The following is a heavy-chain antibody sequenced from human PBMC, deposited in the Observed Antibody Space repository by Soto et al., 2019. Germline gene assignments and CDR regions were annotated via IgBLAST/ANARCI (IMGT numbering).Heavy chain of an antibody. V-gene: IGHV3-23*01. CDR3: AKDDEDIVVVPAAVFAEYFQH. Sequence: GGSLRLSCAASGFTFSSYAMSWVRQAPGKGLEWVSAISGSGTNTYYADSVKGRFTISRDNSKNTLYLQMNSLRAEDTAVYYCAKDDEDIVVVPAAVFAEYFQHWGQGTLVTVSS. J-gene: IGHJ1*01. CDR2: ISGSGTNT. D-gene: IGHD2-2*01. CDR1: GFTFSSYA.